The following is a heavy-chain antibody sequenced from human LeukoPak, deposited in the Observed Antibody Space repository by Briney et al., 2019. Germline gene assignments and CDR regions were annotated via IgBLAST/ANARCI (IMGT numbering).Heavy chain of an antibody. CDR1: GGSFSGYY. CDR3: ARDLDTGSYYRFFQH. CDR2: INHSGST. J-gene: IGHJ1*01. V-gene: IGHV4-34*01. D-gene: IGHD1-26*01. Sequence: SETLSLTCAVYGGSFSGYYWSWIRQPPWKGLEWIGEINHSGSTNYNPSLKSRVTISVDTSKNQFSLKLSSVTAADTAVYYCARDLDTGSYYRFFQHWGQGTLVTVSS.